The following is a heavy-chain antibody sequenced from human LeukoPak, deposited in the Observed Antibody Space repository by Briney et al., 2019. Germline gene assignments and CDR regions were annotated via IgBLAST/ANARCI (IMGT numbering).Heavy chain of an antibody. J-gene: IGHJ4*02. Sequence: GGSLRLSCAASGFTFSSYWMHWVRQAPGMGLVWVSRINSDGGSTSYADSVKGRFTISRDNAKNTVHLQMNSLRAEDTAVYYRANGLEVDYWGQGTLVTVSS. CDR2: INSDGGST. V-gene: IGHV3-74*01. D-gene: IGHD1-1*01. CDR1: GFTFSSYW. CDR3: ANGLEVDY.